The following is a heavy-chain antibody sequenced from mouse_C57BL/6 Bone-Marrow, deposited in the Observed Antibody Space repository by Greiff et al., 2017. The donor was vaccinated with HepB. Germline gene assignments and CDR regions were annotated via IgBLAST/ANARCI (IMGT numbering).Heavy chain of an antibody. Sequence: QVQLQQSGAELVKPGASVKMSCKASGYTFTSYWITWVKQRPGQGLEWIGDIYPGSGSTNYNEKFKSKATLTVDTSSSTAYMQLSSLTSEDSAVYYCARWGKFDYDMDYWGQGTSVTVSS. CDR1: GYTFTSYW. CDR2: IYPGSGST. CDR3: ARWGKFDYDMDY. J-gene: IGHJ4*01. V-gene: IGHV1-55*01.